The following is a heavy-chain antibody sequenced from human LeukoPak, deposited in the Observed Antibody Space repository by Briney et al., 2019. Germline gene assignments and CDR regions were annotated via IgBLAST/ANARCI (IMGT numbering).Heavy chain of an antibody. J-gene: IGHJ4*02. D-gene: IGHD1-26*01. V-gene: IGHV3-9*01. Sequence: PGGSLRLSCAASGFTFDDYAMHWVRQAPGKGLEWVSGFSWNSGSIGYADSVKGRFTISRDNAKNSLYLQMNSLRAEDTALYYCAKDTGWRGSYFDYWGQGTLVTVSS. CDR2: FSWNSGSI. CDR1: GFTFDDYA. CDR3: AKDTGWRGSYFDY.